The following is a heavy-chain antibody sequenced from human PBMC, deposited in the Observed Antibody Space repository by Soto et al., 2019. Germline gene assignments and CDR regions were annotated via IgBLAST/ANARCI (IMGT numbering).Heavy chain of an antibody. J-gene: IGHJ4*02. V-gene: IGHV3-30-3*01. CDR3: ARELDMVLVPAALDY. Sequence: QVQLVESGGGVVQPGRSLRLSCAASGFTFSSYAMHWVRQAPGKGLEWVAVISYDGSNKYYADSVKGRFTISRDNSKNTLYLQMNSLRAEDTAVYYCARELDMVLVPAALDYWGQGTLVTVSS. D-gene: IGHD2-2*01. CDR2: ISYDGSNK. CDR1: GFTFSSYA.